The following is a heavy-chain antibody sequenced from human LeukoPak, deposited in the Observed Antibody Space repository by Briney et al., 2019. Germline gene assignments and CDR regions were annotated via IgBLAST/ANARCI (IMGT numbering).Heavy chain of an antibody. J-gene: IGHJ4*02. CDR1: GYTFTSYD. CDR3: ATMTAARYPDY. V-gene: IGHV1-69*04. D-gene: IGHD6-6*01. CDR2: IIPILGIA. Sequence: ASVKVSCKASGYTFTSYDINWVRQAPGQGLEWMGRIIPILGIANYAQKFQGRVTITADKSTSTAYMELSSLRSEDTAVYYCATMTAARYPDYWGQGTLVTVSS.